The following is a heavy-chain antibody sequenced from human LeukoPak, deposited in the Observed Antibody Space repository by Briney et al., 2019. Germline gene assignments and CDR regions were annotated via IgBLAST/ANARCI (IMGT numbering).Heavy chain of an antibody. Sequence: SVKVSCKASGGTFSTYAISWVRQAPGQGLEWMGRIIPIFDTANFAQKFQGRVTITTDESTSTAYMELSSLRFEDTAVYYCARDGGCGGDCYSSHFDYWGQGTQVTVSS. D-gene: IGHD2-21*02. CDR3: ARDGGCGGDCYSSHFDY. CDR1: GGTFSTYA. J-gene: IGHJ4*02. V-gene: IGHV1-69*05. CDR2: IIPIFDTA.